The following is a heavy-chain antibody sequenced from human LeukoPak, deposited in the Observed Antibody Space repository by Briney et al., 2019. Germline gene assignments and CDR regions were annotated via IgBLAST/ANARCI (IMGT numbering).Heavy chain of an antibody. CDR3: ARYSSDHDGRHFEF. Sequence: PSETLSLTCAVYGGSFSGYYWSWIRQPPGKGLEWIGEINHSGSTNYNPSLKSRVTISVDTSKNQFYLKLNSVTAADTAVYYCARYSSDHDGRHFEFWGQGILVTVSS. D-gene: IGHD2-8*01. V-gene: IGHV4-34*10. CDR1: GGSFSGYY. CDR2: INHSGST. J-gene: IGHJ4*02.